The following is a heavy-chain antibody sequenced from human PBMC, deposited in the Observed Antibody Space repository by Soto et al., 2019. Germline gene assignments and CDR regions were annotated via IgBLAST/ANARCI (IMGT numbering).Heavy chain of an antibody. CDR1: GVSISDPSYY. Sequence: QLQLQESGPGLVKPSATLSLTCTFSGVSISDPSYYWGWIRQPPGKGLEWIGTIYFNGNTFYNPSLKSRLTISVDTSKNQFSLRLASVTAADTAVYYCARQGSYWGQGTLVAVSS. J-gene: IGHJ4*02. CDR3: ARQGSY. V-gene: IGHV4-39*01. CDR2: IYFNGNT.